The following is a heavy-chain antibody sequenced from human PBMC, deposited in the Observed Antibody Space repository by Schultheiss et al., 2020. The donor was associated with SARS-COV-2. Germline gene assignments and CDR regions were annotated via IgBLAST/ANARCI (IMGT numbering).Heavy chain of an antibody. J-gene: IGHJ2*01. CDR1: GFTFNSYA. Sequence: GESLKISCAASGFTFNSYAMHWVRQAPGKGLEWVAVIWYDGSNKYYADSVKGRFTTSRDNSKNTLFLQMNSLRVEDTAVYYCAKDPISEGAGWYFDLWGRGTLVTVSS. CDR3: AKDPISEGAGWYFDL. D-gene: IGHD3-16*01. CDR2: IWYDGSNK. V-gene: IGHV3-33*06.